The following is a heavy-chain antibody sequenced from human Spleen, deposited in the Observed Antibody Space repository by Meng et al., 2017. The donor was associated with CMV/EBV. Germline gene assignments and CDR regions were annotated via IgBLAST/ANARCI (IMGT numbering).Heavy chain of an antibody. D-gene: IGHD3-10*01. J-gene: IGHJ6*02. CDR3: ARAGTYLKVYYYYGMDV. Sequence: LSLTCAASGFTFSTYAMHWVRQAPGKGLEWVAVISFDGSNKYYADSVKGRFTISRDNSKNTLYLQVNSLRAEDTAVFYCARAGTYLKVYYYYGMDVWGQGTTVTVSS. CDR2: ISFDGSNK. CDR1: GFTFSTYA. V-gene: IGHV3-30-3*01.